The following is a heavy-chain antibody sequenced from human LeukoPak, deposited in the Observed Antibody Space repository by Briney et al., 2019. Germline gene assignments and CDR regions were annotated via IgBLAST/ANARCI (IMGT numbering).Heavy chain of an antibody. V-gene: IGHV3-23*01. CDR2: TNFSGGTT. CDR1: GFTFSSFA. Sequence: GGSLRLSCAASGFTFSSFAMSWVRQAPGKGLEWVSATNFSGGTTYYADSVKGRFTISRDNFKNTLYLQMNGLRADDTAVYYCTKGHYYGSGSYWVWGQGTLVTVSS. CDR3: TKGHYYGSGSYWV. J-gene: IGHJ4*02. D-gene: IGHD3-10*01.